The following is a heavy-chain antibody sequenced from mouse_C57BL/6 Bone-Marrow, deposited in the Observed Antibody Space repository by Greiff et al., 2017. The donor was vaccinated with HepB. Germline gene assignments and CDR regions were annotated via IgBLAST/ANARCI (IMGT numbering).Heavy chain of an antibody. J-gene: IGHJ4*01. D-gene: IGHD2-1*01. CDR3: ARHLYGNYWAMDY. V-gene: IGHV2-6-1*01. CDR2: IWSDGST. CDR1: GFSLTSYG. Sequence: VKLVESGPGLVAPSQSLFITCTVSGFSLTSYGVHWVRQPPGKGLEWLVVIWSDGSTTYNSALKSRLSISKDNSKSQVFLKMNSLQTDDTAMYYCARHLYGNYWAMDYWGQGTSVTVSS.